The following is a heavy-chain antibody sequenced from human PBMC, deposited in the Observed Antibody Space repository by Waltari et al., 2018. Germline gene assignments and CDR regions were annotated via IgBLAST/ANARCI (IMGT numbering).Heavy chain of an antibody. D-gene: IGHD1-26*01. J-gene: IGHJ4*02. CDR3: AREDYRGNYPFHY. V-gene: IGHV4-38-2*02. Sequence: QVQLQESGPGLVKPSETLSLTCTVSGYSIYSGYYWGWIRQPPGKGLEWIGSIYHSGSTNDNPSLKSRATISVDTSRNQFSLKLSSVTAADTAVYYCAREDYRGNYPFHYWGQGTLVTVSS. CDR2: IYHSGST. CDR1: GYSIYSGYY.